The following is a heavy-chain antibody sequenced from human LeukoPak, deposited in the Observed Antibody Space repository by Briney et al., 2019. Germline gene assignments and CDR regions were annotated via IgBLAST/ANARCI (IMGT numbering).Heavy chain of an antibody. J-gene: IGHJ4*02. V-gene: IGHV4-34*01. D-gene: IGHD6-13*01. CDR3: ARAPRRYTNAWYRLYYFDY. CDR2: INHSGST. Sequence: SETLSLTCAVYGGSFSYYYWTWIRQPPGKGLEWIGEINHSGSTNHNPSLKSRVTISADTSKNQFSLKLSSVTAADTAVYYCARAPRRYTNAWYRLYYFDYWGQGTLVTVSS. CDR1: GGSFSYYY.